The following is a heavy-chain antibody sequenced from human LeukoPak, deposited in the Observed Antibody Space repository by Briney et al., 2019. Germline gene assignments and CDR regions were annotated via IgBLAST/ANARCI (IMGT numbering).Heavy chain of an antibody. CDR1: GYSISSGYY. CDR2: IYHIGST. Sequence: SETLSLTCAVSGYSISSGYYWGWIRQPPEKGLEWIGSIYHIGSTYYNPSLKSRVTISVDTSKNRFSLKLSSVTAADTAVYYCGRQDYSNYVDYWGQGILVTVSS. CDR3: GRQDYSNYVDY. D-gene: IGHD4-11*01. J-gene: IGHJ4*02. V-gene: IGHV4-38-2*01.